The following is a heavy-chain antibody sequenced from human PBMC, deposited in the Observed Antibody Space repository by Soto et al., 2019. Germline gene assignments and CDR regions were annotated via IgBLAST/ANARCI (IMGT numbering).Heavy chain of an antibody. CDR1: GGSISSYY. Sequence: PLETLCLTCTVPGGSISSYYLSWIRQPPGKGLEWIGYIYYSGSTNYNPSLKSRVTISVDTSKNQFSLKLSSVTAADTAVYYCARDRLYYGMDVWGQGITVTVSS. CDR2: IYYSGST. V-gene: IGHV4-59*12. J-gene: IGHJ6*02. CDR3: ARDRLYYGMDV.